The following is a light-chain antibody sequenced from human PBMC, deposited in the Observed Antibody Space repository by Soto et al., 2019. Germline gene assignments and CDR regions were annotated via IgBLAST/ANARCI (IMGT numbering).Light chain of an antibody. CDR2: GAS. V-gene: IGKV1-39*01. Sequence: DIQMTQSPSSLSASVGDRVTITCRASQSIRSYLNWYHQKPGKTPQLLIYGASNLQSGAPSRFTGSGSGTHFTLTISSLQPEDFATYYCQQSYTTPYTFGPGTKLEIK. CDR1: QSIRSY. CDR3: QQSYTTPYT. J-gene: IGKJ2*01.